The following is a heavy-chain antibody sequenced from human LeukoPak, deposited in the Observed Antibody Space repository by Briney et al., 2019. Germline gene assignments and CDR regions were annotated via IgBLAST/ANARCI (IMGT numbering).Heavy chain of an antibody. D-gene: IGHD1-14*01. CDR3: ARDSDIVMAPDPPLYNWFDV. V-gene: IGHV1-18*01. J-gene: IGHJ5*02. CDR1: GYSFNSNG. CDR2: ISIYTGDT. Sequence: GASVKVSCRASGYSFNSNGISWVRQAPGQGLEWMGWISIYTGDTRSAQTFQGRLSLTSDTSTNTAYMELRSLRPDDTAVYYCARDSDIVMAPDPPLYNWFDVWGQGTLVAVSS.